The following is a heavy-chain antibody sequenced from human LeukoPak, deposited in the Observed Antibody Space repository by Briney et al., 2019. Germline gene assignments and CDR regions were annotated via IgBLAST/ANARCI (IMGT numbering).Heavy chain of an antibody. CDR1: GFSFSIYA. Sequence: GGSLRLSCAASGFSFSIYAMSWVRQAPGKGLEWVSAISGSGGDTNYADSVKGRFTISRDNSKNTLYLQMNSLRAQDTAVYYCAEGSVYDDFDYWGQGTLVLVSS. J-gene: IGHJ4*02. CDR3: AEGSVYDDFDY. CDR2: ISGSGGDT. V-gene: IGHV3-23*01. D-gene: IGHD5/OR15-5a*01.